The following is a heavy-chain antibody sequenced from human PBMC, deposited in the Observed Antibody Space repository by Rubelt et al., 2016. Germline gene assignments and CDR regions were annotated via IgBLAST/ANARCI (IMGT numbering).Heavy chain of an antibody. CDR2: ISVNSGDT. D-gene: IGHD1-7*01. J-gene: IGHJ3*02. CDR1: GYTFSKYG. CDR3: ARATNWNYAFDI. Sequence: QVQLVQSGAEVKKSGASVKVSCKASGYTFSKYGISWVRQAPGQGLEWMGWISVNSGDTKYAQKLQVRVTRTTDTSTSTAYMELTSLRSDDTAVYSCARATNWNYAFDIWGQGTMVTVSS. V-gene: IGHV1-18*01.